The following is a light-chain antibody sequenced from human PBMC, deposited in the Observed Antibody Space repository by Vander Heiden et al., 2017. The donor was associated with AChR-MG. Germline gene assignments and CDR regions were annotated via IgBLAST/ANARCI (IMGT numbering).Light chain of an antibody. CDR3: AAWDDSLNGVV. CDR1: SSNIGSNT. Sequence: QSVLTQPPSASGTPGQSVTLSCSGNSSNIGSNTVNWYQQLPGTAPKLLNYSSNERPSGVRDRFSGSKSGTSASLAISGLQSEDEADYYCAAWDDSLNGVVFGGGTTLTVL. J-gene: IGLJ2*01. V-gene: IGLV1-44*01. CDR2: SSN.